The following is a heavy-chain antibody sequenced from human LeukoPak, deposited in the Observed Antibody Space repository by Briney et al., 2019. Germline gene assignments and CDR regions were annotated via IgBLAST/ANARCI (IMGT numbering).Heavy chain of an antibody. D-gene: IGHD3-10*01. Sequence: SDTLSLTCAVYGGSFSGYYWSWIRQPPGKGLEWIGEINHSGSTNYNPSLKSRVTISVDTSKNQYSLRLRSVTAAGTAVYYCARDPPYLLLWFGEPGLYGMDVWGQGTTVTVSS. CDR2: INHSGST. V-gene: IGHV4-34*01. J-gene: IGHJ6*02. CDR3: ARDPPYLLLWFGEPGLYGMDV. CDR1: GGSFSGYY.